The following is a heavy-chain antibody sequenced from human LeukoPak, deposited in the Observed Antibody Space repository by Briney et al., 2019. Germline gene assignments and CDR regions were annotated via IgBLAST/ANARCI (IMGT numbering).Heavy chain of an antibody. CDR1: GFMLSVYY. J-gene: IGHJ4*01. D-gene: IGHD2-21*02. Sequence: KTGGSLRLSCKASGFMLSVYYKSWFRLAPGKGLEWIGYISSTGSYTTYADSVRGRFTISRDNAKNLLFLQMNNLRAEDTAVYYCARKLGGAQCGGDCFFDHWGQGTRVAVSS. CDR3: ARKLGGAQCGGDCFFDH. V-gene: IGHV3-11*03. CDR2: ISSTGSYT.